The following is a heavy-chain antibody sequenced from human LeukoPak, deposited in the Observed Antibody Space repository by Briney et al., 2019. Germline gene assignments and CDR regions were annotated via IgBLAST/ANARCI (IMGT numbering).Heavy chain of an antibody. CDR2: ISYDGSNK. V-gene: IGHV3-30*18. Sequence: PGGSLRLSCAASGFTFSSYGMHWVRQAPGKGLEGVAVISYDGSNKYYADSVKGRFTISRDNSKNTLYLQMNSLRAEDTAVYYCAKDQVNYYDSGGVLDYWGQGTLVTVSS. CDR3: AKDQVNYYDSGGVLDY. D-gene: IGHD3-22*01. CDR1: GFTFSSYG. J-gene: IGHJ4*02.